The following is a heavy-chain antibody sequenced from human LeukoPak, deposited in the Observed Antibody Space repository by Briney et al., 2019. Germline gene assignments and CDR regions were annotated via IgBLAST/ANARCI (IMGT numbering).Heavy chain of an antibody. Sequence: SVQVSCKASGGTFRSYTITWVGQAPGQGLDWMGGIIPIFGTAKDAQKFQGRVTITTDKSTSTAYVELSSLRSEDTAVYYCAQARGFKDAFDIWGQGTMVTVSS. J-gene: IGHJ3*02. D-gene: IGHD3-10*01. CDR3: AQARGFKDAFDI. CDR1: GGTFRSYT. V-gene: IGHV1-69*05. CDR2: IIPIFGTA.